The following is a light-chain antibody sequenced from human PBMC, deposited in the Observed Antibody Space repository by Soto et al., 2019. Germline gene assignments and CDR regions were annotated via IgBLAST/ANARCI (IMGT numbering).Light chain of an antibody. J-gene: IGKJ3*01. CDR1: QNITNW. V-gene: IGKV1D-12*01. Sequence: DIQMTQSPSSVSASVGDRITISCRASQNITNWLAWYQQKPGKAPNLLMYDISTLESAVPSRFSGSGSGTDFTLMISSLQPEDFATYFCQQGNHFPPTFGPGTKVDVK. CDR2: DIS. CDR3: QQGNHFPPT.